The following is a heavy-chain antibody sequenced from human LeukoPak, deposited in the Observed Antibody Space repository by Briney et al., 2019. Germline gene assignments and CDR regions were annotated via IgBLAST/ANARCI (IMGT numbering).Heavy chain of an antibody. D-gene: IGHD2-15*01. Sequence: GGSLRLSCAASGFSFNTYAMSWVRQAPGKGLKWVSAISNTGGSTYYADSVKGRFTISRDKSKNTLSLQMNSLRAEDTAVYYCAQQVGYCSSGSCYFTYWGQGTLVTVSS. CDR1: GFSFNTYA. V-gene: IGHV3-23*01. J-gene: IGHJ1*01. CDR2: ISNTGGST. CDR3: AQQVGYCSSGSCYFTY.